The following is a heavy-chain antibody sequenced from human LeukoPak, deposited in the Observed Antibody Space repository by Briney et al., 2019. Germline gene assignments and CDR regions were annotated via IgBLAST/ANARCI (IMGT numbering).Heavy chain of an antibody. CDR3: ATSWGFGS. J-gene: IGHJ4*02. Sequence: GGSLRLSCAASGFTFSVHSMNWVRQAPGKGLEWVSHISSTSSYIYYADSVKGRFTISRDNAKNSLYLQMNSLRAEDTAVYYCATSWGFGSWGQGTQVTVSS. CDR2: ISSTSSYI. V-gene: IGHV3-21*01. D-gene: IGHD2-2*01. CDR1: GFTFSVHS.